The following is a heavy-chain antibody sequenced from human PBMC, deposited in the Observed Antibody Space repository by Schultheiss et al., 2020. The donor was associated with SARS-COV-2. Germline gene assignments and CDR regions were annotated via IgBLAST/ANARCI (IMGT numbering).Heavy chain of an antibody. V-gene: IGHV3-33*08. CDR1: GFTFSSYE. J-gene: IGHJ4*02. D-gene: IGHD3-22*01. Sequence: GGSLRLSCAASGFTFSSYEMNWVRQAPGKGLEWVAVIWYDGSNKYYADSVKGRFTISRDNSKNTLYLQMNSLRAEDTAVYYCARGPYDSSGYYYSDELLDYWGQGTLVTVSS. CDR3: ARGPYDSSGYYYSDELLDY. CDR2: IWYDGSNK.